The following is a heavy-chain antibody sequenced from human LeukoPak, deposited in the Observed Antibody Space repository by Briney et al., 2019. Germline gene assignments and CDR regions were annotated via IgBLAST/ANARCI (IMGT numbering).Heavy chain of an antibody. CDR2: IIPIFGTA. CDR3: ARQGVAAAGMDWFDP. V-gene: IGHV1-69*05. Sequence: SVKVSCKASGGTFSSYAISWVRQAPGQGLEWMGGIIPIFGTANYAQKFQGRVMITTDESTSTAYMELSSLRSEDTAVYYCARQGVAAAGMDWFDPWGQGTLVTVSS. CDR1: GGTFSSYA. D-gene: IGHD6-13*01. J-gene: IGHJ5*02.